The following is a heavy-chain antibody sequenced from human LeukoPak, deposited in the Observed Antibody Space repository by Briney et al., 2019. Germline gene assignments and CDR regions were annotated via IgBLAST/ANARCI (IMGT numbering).Heavy chain of an antibody. CDR3: ARASWGYYYMDV. V-gene: IGHV1-69*06. D-gene: IGHD3-16*01. Sequence: ASVKVSCKASGGTFSSYAISWVRQAPGQGLEWMGGIIPIFGTANYAQKFQGRVTITADKSTSTAYMELSSLRSEDTAVYYCARASWGYYYMDVWGKGTTVTVSS. J-gene: IGHJ6*03. CDR2: IIPIFGTA. CDR1: GGTFSSYA.